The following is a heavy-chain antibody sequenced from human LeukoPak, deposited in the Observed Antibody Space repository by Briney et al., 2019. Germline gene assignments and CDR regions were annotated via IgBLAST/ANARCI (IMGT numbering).Heavy chain of an antibody. CDR1: GFTFGSYA. J-gene: IGHJ4*02. V-gene: IGHV3-23*01. CDR3: AKVYPYHYYDSSGYFDY. CDR2: ISGSGGST. Sequence: GGSLRLSCAASGFTFGSYAMSWVRQAPGKGLEWVSAISGSGGSTYYADSVKGRFTISRDNSKNTLYLQMNSLRAEDTAVYYCAKVYPYHYYDSSGYFDYWGQGTLVTVSS. D-gene: IGHD3-22*01.